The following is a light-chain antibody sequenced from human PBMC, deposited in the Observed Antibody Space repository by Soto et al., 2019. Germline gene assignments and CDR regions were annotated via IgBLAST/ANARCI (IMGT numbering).Light chain of an antibody. J-gene: IGLJ2*01. CDR1: SSDIGAYNY. Sequence: QSALTQPASVSGSPGQSITISCTGTSSDIGAYNYVSWYQQHPGKAPKLLIYDVSNRFSGASNRFSGSKSGNTASLTISRLQTEDEADYYCSSYPSNTVIFGGGTKLTVL. V-gene: IGLV2-14*03. CDR2: DVS. CDR3: SSYPSNTVI.